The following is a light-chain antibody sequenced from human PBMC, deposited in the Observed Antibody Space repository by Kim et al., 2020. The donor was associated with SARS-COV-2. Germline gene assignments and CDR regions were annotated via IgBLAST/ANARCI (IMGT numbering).Light chain of an antibody. CDR3: HQYDSLPRT. V-gene: IGKV1-33*01. Sequence: DIQMTQSPSSLSASVGDRVTITCQASQDINDYLNWYQHKPGKAPNLLIYDASTLAAGVPSRFSGSGSGTDFTFTISSLQPEDIATYYCHQYDSLPRTFGQGTKLEI. CDR1: QDINDY. J-gene: IGKJ2*01. CDR2: DAS.